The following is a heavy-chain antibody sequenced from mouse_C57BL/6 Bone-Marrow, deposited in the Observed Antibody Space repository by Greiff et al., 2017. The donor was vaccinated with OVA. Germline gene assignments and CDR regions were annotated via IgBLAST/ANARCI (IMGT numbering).Heavy chain of an antibody. CDR3: ARYGYYVPYYYAMDY. D-gene: IGHD2-3*01. V-gene: IGHV1-66*01. CDR2: IYPGSGNT. CDR1: GYSFTSYY. Sequence: QVQLQQSGPELVKPGASVKISCKASGYSFTSYYIHWVKQRPGQGLEWIGWIYPGSGNTKYNEKFKGKATLTADTSSSTAYMQLSSLTSEDSAVYYCARYGYYVPYYYAMDYWGQGTSVTVSS. J-gene: IGHJ4*01.